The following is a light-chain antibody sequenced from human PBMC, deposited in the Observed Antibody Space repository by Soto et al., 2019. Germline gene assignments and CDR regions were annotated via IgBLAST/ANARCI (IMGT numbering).Light chain of an antibody. CDR2: GAS. CDR1: QSVSSK. V-gene: IGKV3-15*01. J-gene: IGKJ5*01. Sequence: EIVMTQSPATLSVSPGERATLSCRASQSVSSKLAWFQQKPGQAPSLLIYGASTRANGIPARFSGSGSGTELTLTISSLQSEDFAVYDCQQYNNWPPITFGQGTRLEIK. CDR3: QQYNNWPPIT.